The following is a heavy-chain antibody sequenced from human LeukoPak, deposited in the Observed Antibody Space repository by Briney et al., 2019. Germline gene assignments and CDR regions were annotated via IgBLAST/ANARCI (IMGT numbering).Heavy chain of an antibody. CDR1: GFTFDDYA. J-gene: IGHJ4*02. CDR2: ISGSGGST. V-gene: IGHV3-23*01. CDR3: ARNGGVYCSGGSCYSAY. D-gene: IGHD2-15*01. Sequence: GGSLRLSCAASGFTFDDYAMHWVRQAPGKGLEWVSGISGSGGSTYYADSVKGRFTISRDNSKNTLYLQMNSLRAEDTAVYYCARNGGVYCSGGSCYSAYWGQGTLVTVSS.